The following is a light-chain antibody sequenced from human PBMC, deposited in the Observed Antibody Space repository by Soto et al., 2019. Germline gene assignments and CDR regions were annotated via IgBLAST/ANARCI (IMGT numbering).Light chain of an antibody. CDR2: AAS. CDR1: QNIATY. V-gene: IGKV1-39*01. Sequence: DVQMTQSPSSLSASVGDRVTITCRTSQNIATYLNWYQHKPGRAPNLLIYAASSLQSGVPSRFSSSGSGTDFTLTISNLQPEDFATYYCQQCYSMPYTFGQGTRLEIK. CDR3: QQCYSMPYT. J-gene: IGKJ2*01.